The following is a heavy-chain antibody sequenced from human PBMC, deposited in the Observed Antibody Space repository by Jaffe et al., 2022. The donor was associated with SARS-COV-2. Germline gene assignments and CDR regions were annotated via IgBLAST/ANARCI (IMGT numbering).Heavy chain of an antibody. CDR3: ARTMGNILA. Sequence: EVQLVESGGGLVQPGGSLRVSCAASGFTFSSNAMTWVRQAPGKGLEWVSAISGSSSSTYYADSVKGRFTISRDNSKNTLYLQMSSLRGEDTAVYYCARTMGNILAWGQGTLVTVSS. J-gene: IGHJ5*02. CDR2: ISGSSSST. CDR1: GFTFSSNA. V-gene: IGHV3-23*04. D-gene: IGHD7-27*01.